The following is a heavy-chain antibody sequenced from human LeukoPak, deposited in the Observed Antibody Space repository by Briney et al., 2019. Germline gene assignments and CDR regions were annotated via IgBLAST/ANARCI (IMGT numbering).Heavy chain of an antibody. V-gene: IGHV3-21*01. CDR3: ARASHRLAATPNWFDP. J-gene: IGHJ5*02. CDR2: ISSSSSYI. Sequence: GGSLRLSCAASGFTFSSYSMNWVRQAPGKGLEWVSSISSSSSYIYYADSVKGRFTISRDNAKNSLYLQMNSLRAEDTAVYYCARASHRLAATPNWFDPWGQGTLVTVSS. CDR1: GFTFSSYS. D-gene: IGHD2-15*01.